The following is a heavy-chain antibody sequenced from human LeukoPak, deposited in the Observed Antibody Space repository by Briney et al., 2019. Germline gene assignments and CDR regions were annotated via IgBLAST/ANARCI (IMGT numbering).Heavy chain of an antibody. V-gene: IGHV3-23*01. D-gene: IGHD5-12*01. CDR3: ARDISGYLGRSDY. J-gene: IGHJ4*02. CDR2: ISDTGGST. Sequence: GESLRLSCAASGFTFSSYAMSWVRQAPGKGLEWVSAISDTGGSTYYADSVKGRFTISRDNSKNTLHLQMNSLRAEDTAVYYCARDISGYLGRSDYWGQGTLVTVSS. CDR1: GFTFSSYA.